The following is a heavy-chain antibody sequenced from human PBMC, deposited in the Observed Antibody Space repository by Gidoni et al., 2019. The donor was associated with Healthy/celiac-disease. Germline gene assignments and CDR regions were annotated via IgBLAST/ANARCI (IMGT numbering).Heavy chain of an antibody. V-gene: IGHV3-33*01. CDR2: IWYDGSNK. CDR3: ARDVRAATVWGYYYYYMDV. J-gene: IGHJ6*03. CDR1: GFTFRSYG. D-gene: IGHD3-10*02. Sequence: QVQLVESGGCVVQPGRSLRLSCAASGFTFRSYGMHWVRQVPGKGLEWVAVIWYDGSNKYYADSVKGRFTISRDNSRNTLYLQMNSLRAEDTAVYYCARDVRAATVWGYYYYYMDVWGKGTTVTVSS.